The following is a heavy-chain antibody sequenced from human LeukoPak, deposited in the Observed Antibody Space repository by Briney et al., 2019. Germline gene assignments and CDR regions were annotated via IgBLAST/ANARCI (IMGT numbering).Heavy chain of an antibody. CDR1: GYTFTGYY. CDR3: ARDPYYYGSGVNHYYYYYMDV. D-gene: IGHD3-10*01. J-gene: IGHJ6*03. CDR2: INPNSGDT. Sequence: ASVKVSCKASGYTFTGYYMHWVRQAPGQGLEWMGWINPNSGDTNYAQKFQGRVTMTRDTSISTAYMELSTLRYDDTAVYYCARDPYYYGSGVNHYYYYYMDVWGKGTTVTISS. V-gene: IGHV1-2*02.